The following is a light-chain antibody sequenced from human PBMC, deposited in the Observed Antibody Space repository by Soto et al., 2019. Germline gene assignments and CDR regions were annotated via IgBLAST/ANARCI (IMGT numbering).Light chain of an antibody. Sequence: QSALTQPASVSGSPGQSIAVSCIGTSSDIGGYNYVSWYQQHPGKAPKLIIYDVSNRPSGASNRFSGSKSGNTASLTISGLQAEDEADYYCSSYSGISTIVFGGGTKVTVL. J-gene: IGLJ3*02. CDR3: SSYSGISTIV. CDR2: DVS. CDR1: SSDIGGYNY. V-gene: IGLV2-14*03.